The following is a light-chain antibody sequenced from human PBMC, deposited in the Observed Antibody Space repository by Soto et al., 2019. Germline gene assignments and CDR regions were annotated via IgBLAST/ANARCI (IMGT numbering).Light chain of an antibody. CDR3: QQYKVYPYT. CDR2: GAS. CDR1: QSVSSSF. J-gene: IGKJ2*01. V-gene: IGKV3-20*01. Sequence: EIVLTQSPGTLSLSPGERATLSCRASQSVSSSFLAWYQQKPGQAPRLLIYGASIRATGIPDRFTGSGSGTDFTLTISSLRPDDFATFYCQQYKVYPYTFGQGTRLDI.